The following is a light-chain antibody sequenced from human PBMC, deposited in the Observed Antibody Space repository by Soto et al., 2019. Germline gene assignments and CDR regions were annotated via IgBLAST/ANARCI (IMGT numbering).Light chain of an antibody. J-gene: IGKJ1*01. CDR2: GAS. V-gene: IGKV3-20*01. Sequence: EIVLTQSPDTLSLSPGERATLSCRASQTVSSSYLAWYQQKPGQAPRLLIYGASNRATGIPDRFGGSGSGADFTLTISRLEPEDFAVYYYQQYGSSPRTFGQGTKVEI. CDR1: QTVSSSY. CDR3: QQYGSSPRT.